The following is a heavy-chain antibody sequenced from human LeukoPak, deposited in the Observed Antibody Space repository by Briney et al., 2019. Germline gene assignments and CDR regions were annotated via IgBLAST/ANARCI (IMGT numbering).Heavy chain of an antibody. Sequence: SVKVSCKASGGTFSSYAISWVRQAPGQGLEWMGRIIPILGIANYAQKFQGRVTITADKSTSTAYMELSSLRSEDTAVYYCARDRRDGHNKDYYYGMDVWGQGTTVTVSS. J-gene: IGHJ6*02. CDR1: GGTFSSYA. CDR3: ARDRRDGHNKDYYYGMDV. D-gene: IGHD5-24*01. CDR2: IIPILGIA. V-gene: IGHV1-69*04.